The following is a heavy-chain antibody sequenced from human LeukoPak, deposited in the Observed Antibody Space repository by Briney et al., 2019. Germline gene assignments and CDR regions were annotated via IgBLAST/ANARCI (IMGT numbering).Heavy chain of an antibody. D-gene: IGHD4-17*01. J-gene: IGHJ4*02. Sequence: PGGSLRLSCAASGFTFSSYTMNWVRQAPGKGLEWVSVVSSSGGTTYCADSVKGRFTISRDNSKNTLYLQMNSLRAEDTAVYYCARGGDYGDYIDYWGQGTLVTVSS. V-gene: IGHV3-23*01. CDR2: VSSSGGTT. CDR1: GFTFSSYT. CDR3: ARGGDYGDYIDY.